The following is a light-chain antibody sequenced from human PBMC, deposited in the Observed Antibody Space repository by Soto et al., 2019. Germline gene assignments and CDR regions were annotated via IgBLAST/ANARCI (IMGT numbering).Light chain of an antibody. CDR1: QSVGRN. J-gene: IGKJ3*01. CDR2: RAS. V-gene: IGKV3-15*01. CDR3: QQYAAWPVT. Sequence: ERVMTQSPATLSVYPRERKSLSCRASQSVGRNLCWYQHNPGQPPRLLIYRASTRATDFPARFSGSGSGTEFTLPISCLQNEDFGIYYAQQYAAWPVTFGCGTNVAIK.